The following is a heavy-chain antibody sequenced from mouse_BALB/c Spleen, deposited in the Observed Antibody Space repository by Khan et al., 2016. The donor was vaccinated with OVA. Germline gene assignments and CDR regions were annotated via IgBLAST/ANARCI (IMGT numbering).Heavy chain of an antibody. J-gene: IGHJ1*01. CDR1: GYTFTNYG. Sequence: QIQLVQSGPELMKPGETVKISCKASGYTFTNYGMNWVKQAPGKGLKWMGWINTYTGEPTYADDFKGRFAFSLETSANTAYLQINNLKNAATATYYCARSSSYSFFDVWGPGTTVTVSS. CDR3: ARSSSYSFFDV. D-gene: IGHD6-1*01. V-gene: IGHV9-3-1*01. CDR2: INTYTGEP.